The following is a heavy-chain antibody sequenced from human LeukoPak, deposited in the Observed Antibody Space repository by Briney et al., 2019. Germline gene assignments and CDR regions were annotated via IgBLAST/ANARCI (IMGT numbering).Heavy chain of an antibody. CDR3: ARVGYCSSTSCPFDY. D-gene: IGHD2-2*01. Sequence: HPGGSLRLSCAASGFTFSSYSMNWVRQAPGKGLEWVSYISSSSSTIYYADSVKGRFTISRDNAKNSLYLQMNSLGAEDTAVYYCARVGYCSSTSCPFDYWGQGTLVTVSS. CDR1: GFTFSSYS. V-gene: IGHV3-48*01. CDR2: ISSSSSTI. J-gene: IGHJ4*02.